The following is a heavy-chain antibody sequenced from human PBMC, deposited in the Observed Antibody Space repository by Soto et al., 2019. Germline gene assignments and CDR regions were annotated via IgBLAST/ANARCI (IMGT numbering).Heavy chain of an antibody. CDR1: GGSISSSSYY. CDR2: IYYSGST. J-gene: IGHJ5*02. CDR3: ARQSTWTFFDP. Sequence: SETLSLTCTVSGGSISSSSYYWGWIRQPPGKGLEWIGSIYYSGSTYYTPSLKSRVTISVDTSKNQFSLKLSSVTAADTAVYYCARQSTWTFFDPWGQGTLVTVSS. D-gene: IGHD4-4*01. V-gene: IGHV4-39*01.